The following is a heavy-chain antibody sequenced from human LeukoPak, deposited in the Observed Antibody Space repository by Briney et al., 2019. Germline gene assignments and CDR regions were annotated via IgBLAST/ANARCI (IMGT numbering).Heavy chain of an antibody. V-gene: IGHV3-9*01. CDR2: ISWNSGSI. J-gene: IGHJ4*02. D-gene: IGHD1-14*01. CDR3: AKDRTGTTTSFDY. CDR1: GFTFDDYA. Sequence: GGSLRLSCAASGFTFDDYAMHWVRQAPGKGLEWVSGISWNSGSIGYADSVKGRFTISRDNAKNSLYLQMNSLRAEDTAVYYCAKDRTGTTTSFDYWGQGTLVTVSS.